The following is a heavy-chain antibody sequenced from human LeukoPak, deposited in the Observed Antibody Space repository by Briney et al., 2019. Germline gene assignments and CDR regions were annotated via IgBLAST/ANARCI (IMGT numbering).Heavy chain of an antibody. CDR2: INPNDGDT. J-gene: IGHJ5*02. V-gene: IGHV1-2*02. CDR1: GYTFTDYY. CDR3: ARGSNTMVRGVIANWFDP. Sequence: ASVKVSCKASGYTFTDYYMHWVRQAPGQGFEWMGWINPNDGDTNYAQKFQGRVTMTRDTSISTAHMEVSRLRSDDTAVYYCARGSNTMVRGVIANWFDPWGQGTLVTVSS. D-gene: IGHD3-10*01.